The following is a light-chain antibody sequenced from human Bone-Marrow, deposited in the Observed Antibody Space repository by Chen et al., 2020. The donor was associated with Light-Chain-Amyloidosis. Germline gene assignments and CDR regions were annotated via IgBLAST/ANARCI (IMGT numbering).Light chain of an antibody. J-gene: IGKJ2*01. V-gene: IGKV3-15*01. CDR3: QQYNNWPPMYT. CDR1: QSVSRN. CDR2: GAS. Sequence: EIVMTQSPATLSVSPGERATLSCRASQSVSRNLAWYQQKPGQAPRLLLYGASTRATGIPARFSGSWSGTEFTLTISSLPSEDFAVYYCQQYNNWPPMYTFGQGTELEI.